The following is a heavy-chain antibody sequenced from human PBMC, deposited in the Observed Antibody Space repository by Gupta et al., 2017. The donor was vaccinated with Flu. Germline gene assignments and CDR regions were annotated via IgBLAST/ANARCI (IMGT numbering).Heavy chain of an antibody. CDR2: IYYSGSA. CDR1: GGSISSGRYY. CDR3: TRGRDIVGATLPWDGMDV. J-gene: IGHJ6*02. Sequence: QVQMQESGPGLVKPSQTLSLTCTVSGGSISSGRYYWNWIRQHPGKGLEWIGYIYYSGSAYYNPSLESRLTMSVDTSKNQFSLDLRSVTAADTAVYYCTRGRDIVGATLPWDGMDVWGQGTTVTGSS. V-gene: IGHV4-31*03. D-gene: IGHD1-26*01.